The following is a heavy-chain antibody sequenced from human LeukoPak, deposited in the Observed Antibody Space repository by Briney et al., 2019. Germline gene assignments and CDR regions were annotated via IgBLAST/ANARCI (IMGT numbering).Heavy chain of an antibody. V-gene: IGHV4-39*07. CDR3: ARDDGLDYYDRGLRGV. Sequence: PSETRSLTSTVSGGSISSSSYYWGWIRQPPGTGLEWIGSIYYSGSTYYNPSLKSRVTISVDTSKNQFSLKLSSVTAADTAVYYCARDDGLDYYDRGLRGVWGQGTLVTVSS. CDR1: GGSISSSSYY. CDR2: IYYSGST. D-gene: IGHD3-22*01. J-gene: IGHJ4*02.